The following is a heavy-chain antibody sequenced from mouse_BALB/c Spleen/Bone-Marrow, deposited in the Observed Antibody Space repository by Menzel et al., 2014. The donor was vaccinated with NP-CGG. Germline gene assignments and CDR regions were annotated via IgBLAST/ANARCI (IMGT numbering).Heavy chain of an antibody. CDR2: IYPGGDDT. D-gene: IGHD1-1*01. CDR3: AGSTPLAY. CDR1: GYAFSRSW. Sequence: VQLQQSGAELVRPGSSVRISCKASGYAFSRSWMNRVKQRPGHGLEWIGQIYPGGDDTNYSGKFKGRATLTADKSSGTAYMQLSSLTSEDSAVYFCAGSTPLAYWGQGTLVTVSA. J-gene: IGHJ3*01. V-gene: IGHV1-80*01.